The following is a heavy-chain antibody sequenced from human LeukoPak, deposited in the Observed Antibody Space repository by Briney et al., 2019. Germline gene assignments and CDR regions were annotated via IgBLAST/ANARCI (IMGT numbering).Heavy chain of an antibody. Sequence: SETLSLTCTVSGGSISSSSYYWGWIRQPPGKGLEWIGSIYYSGSTYYNPSLKSRVTISVDTSKNQFSLKLSSVTAADTAVYYCARERSGYSYGFFDYWGQGTLVTVSS. CDR3: ARERSGYSYGFFDY. CDR1: GGSISSSSYY. V-gene: IGHV4-39*07. CDR2: IYYSGST. J-gene: IGHJ4*02. D-gene: IGHD5-18*01.